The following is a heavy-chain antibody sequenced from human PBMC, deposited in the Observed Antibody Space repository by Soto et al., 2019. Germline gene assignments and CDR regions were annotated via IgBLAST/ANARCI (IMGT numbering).Heavy chain of an antibody. J-gene: IGHJ4*02. D-gene: IGHD1-26*01. Sequence: QVQLQESGPGLVKPSQTLSLTCTVSGGSISSGGYYWSWIRQHPGKGLEWIGYIYYSGSTYYNPSRRSRVSISVDTSKHPFALKLSSVTAADTAVYYCAGGTGATHYFDYWGQGTLVTVSS. CDR3: AGGTGATHYFDY. CDR1: GGSISSGGYY. CDR2: IYYSGST. V-gene: IGHV4-31*03.